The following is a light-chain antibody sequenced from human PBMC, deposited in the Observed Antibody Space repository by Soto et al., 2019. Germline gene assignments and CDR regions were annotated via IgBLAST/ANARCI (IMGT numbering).Light chain of an antibody. J-gene: IGKJ1*01. V-gene: IGKV3-20*01. CDR3: QQYDSIPPWT. Sequence: EIVLTQSTGIMYLSPGERATLSCRASQTVGRSYLAWYQQKPGQAPRLLIFGTSTRATGIPDRFSGGGSGTDFTLTISRLDPEDYAVYFCQQYDSIPPWTFGQGTRVEVK. CDR2: GTS. CDR1: QTVGRSY.